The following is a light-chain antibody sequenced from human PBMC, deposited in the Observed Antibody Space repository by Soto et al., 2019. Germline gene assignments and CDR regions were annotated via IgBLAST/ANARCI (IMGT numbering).Light chain of an antibody. CDR3: QQYGASPFT. Sequence: VVLTQSPATLSLSPGDRATLSCRASRHVFNALGWYQQKPGRTPTLLIYGASTRATDIPDRFSATGSGTDFSLTITGVEPEDSAVYYCQQYGASPFTFGPGTRLEI. CDR2: GAS. J-gene: IGKJ3*01. V-gene: IGKV3-20*01. CDR1: RHVFNA.